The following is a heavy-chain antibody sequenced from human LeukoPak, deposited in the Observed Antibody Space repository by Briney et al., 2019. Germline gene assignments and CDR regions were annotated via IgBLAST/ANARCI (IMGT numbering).Heavy chain of an antibody. D-gene: IGHD3-22*01. Sequence: PSETLSLTCTVSGDSISRYCWRWIRQPAGKGLEWIGRLCTSESTNYNPSLKSRVTMSVDTSDNQFSLNLSSVTAADTALYYCARDEKAGDTSGYAPRFDFWGQGALVTVSS. CDR2: LCTSEST. CDR3: ARDEKAGDTSGYAPRFDF. J-gene: IGHJ4*02. V-gene: IGHV4-4*07. CDR1: GDSISRYC.